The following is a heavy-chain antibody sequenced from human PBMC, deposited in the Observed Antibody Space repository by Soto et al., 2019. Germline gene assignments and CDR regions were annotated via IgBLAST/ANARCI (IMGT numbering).Heavy chain of an antibody. CDR3: ARKSSSSSWFDP. CDR2: ISTYNGNT. D-gene: IGHD6-6*01. V-gene: IGHV1-18*01. J-gene: IGHJ5*02. CDR1: GYTSSSYG. Sequence: ASVKVSCKASGYTSSSYGITWVRQAPGQGLEWMGWISTYNGNTNYAQKLQGRVTMTTDTSTTTAYMDLRSLRSDDTAVYYCARKSSSSSWFDPWGQGTLVTVSS.